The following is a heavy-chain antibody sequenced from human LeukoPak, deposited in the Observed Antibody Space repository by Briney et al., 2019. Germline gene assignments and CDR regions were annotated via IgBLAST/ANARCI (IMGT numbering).Heavy chain of an antibody. V-gene: IGHV3-21*01. CDR3: ARSSSWYNYFDY. D-gene: IGHD6-13*01. Sequence: GGSLRLSCAASGFTFSSYGMHWVRQAPGKGLEWVSSISSSSSYIYYADSVKGRFTISRDNAKNSLYLQMNSLRAEDTAVYYCARSSSWYNYFDYWGQGTLVTVSS. CDR1: GFTFSSYG. CDR2: ISSSSSYI. J-gene: IGHJ4*02.